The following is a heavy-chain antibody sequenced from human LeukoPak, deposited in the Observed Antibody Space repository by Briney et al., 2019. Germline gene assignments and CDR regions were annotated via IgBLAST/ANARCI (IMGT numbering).Heavy chain of an antibody. CDR2: IYYSGST. J-gene: IGHJ4*02. V-gene: IGHV4-31*03. CDR3: AKGAFSVYYSSSEYFDY. CDR1: GGSISSGGYY. D-gene: IGHD6-6*01. Sequence: PSETLSLTCTVSGGSISSGGYYWSWIRQHPGKGLEWIGYIYYSGSTYYNPSLKSRVTISVDTSKNQFSLKLSSVTAADTAVYYWAKGAFSVYYSSSEYFDYGGQGTRVTVSS.